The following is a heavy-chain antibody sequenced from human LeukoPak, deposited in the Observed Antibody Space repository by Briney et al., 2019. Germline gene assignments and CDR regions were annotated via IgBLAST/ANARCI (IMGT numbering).Heavy chain of an antibody. Sequence: PSETLSLTCTVSGGSISSSSYYWGWLRQPPGKGLEWVGSMYYSGSTYYNPSLKSRVTISVDTSKNQFSLKLSSVTAADTAVYYCASTQQYCSSTSCYTNWFDPWGQGTLVTVSS. V-gene: IGHV4-39*01. J-gene: IGHJ5*02. D-gene: IGHD2-2*02. CDR3: ASTQQYCSSTSCYTNWFDP. CDR1: GGSISSSSYY. CDR2: MYYSGST.